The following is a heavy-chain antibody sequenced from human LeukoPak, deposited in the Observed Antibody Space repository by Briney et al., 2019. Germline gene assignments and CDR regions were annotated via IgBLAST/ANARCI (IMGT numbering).Heavy chain of an antibody. Sequence: PSETLSLTCAVSGYSISSGYYWGWIRQPPGKGLEWIGSIYHSGSTYYNPFLKSRVTISVDTSKNQFSLKLSSVTAADTAVYYCARLYYDYVWGSYLYFDYWGQGTLVTVSS. D-gene: IGHD3-16*01. CDR2: IYHSGST. V-gene: IGHV4-38-2*01. CDR1: GYSISSGYY. CDR3: ARLYYDYVWGSYLYFDY. J-gene: IGHJ4*02.